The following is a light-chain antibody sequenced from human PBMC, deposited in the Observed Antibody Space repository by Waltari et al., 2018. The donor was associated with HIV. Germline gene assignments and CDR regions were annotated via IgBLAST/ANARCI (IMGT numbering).Light chain of an antibody. J-gene: IGLJ2*01. Sequence: QSVLTQPPSVSGAPGQRVTIACTGGSSNIGAGYDVHWYRKFPGTAPKLLIYDRRKRPSGVRDRFSGAKSGPSASLAITGLQAEDEADYYFQSFDSSLSAVIFGGGTKLTVL. V-gene: IGLV1-40*01. CDR3: QSFDSSLSAVI. CDR1: SSNIGAGYD. CDR2: DRR.